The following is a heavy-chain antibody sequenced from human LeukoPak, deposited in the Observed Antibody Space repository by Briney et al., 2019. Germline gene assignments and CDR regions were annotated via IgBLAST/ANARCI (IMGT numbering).Heavy chain of an antibody. J-gene: IGHJ6*02. Sequence: ASVKVSCKASGYTFTGYYMHWVRQAPGQGLEWMGWINPNSGGTNYAQKFQGRVTMTRDTSISTAYMELSRLRSDDTAVYYCAREYYYASSGPNPEPYYYGMDVWGQGTTVTVSS. D-gene: IGHD3-22*01. V-gene: IGHV1-2*02. CDR1: GYTFTGYY. CDR2: INPNSGGT. CDR3: AREYYYASSGPNPEPYYYGMDV.